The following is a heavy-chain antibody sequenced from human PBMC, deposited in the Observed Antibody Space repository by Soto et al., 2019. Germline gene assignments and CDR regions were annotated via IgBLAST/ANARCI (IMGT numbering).Heavy chain of an antibody. CDR2: IDYSGTA. CDR3: ERITGRHLDY. CDR1: SGSISVTNFF. D-gene: IGHD1-20*01. V-gene: IGHV4-39*01. J-gene: IGHJ4*02. Sequence: SETLSLTCTVSSGSISVTNFFWGWVRQPPGKGLEWIGNIDYSGTAYFSPSLATRVTFHVVTSKNQFSLTLYSVTAADTAVYYCERITGRHLDYWGQGILVTVSS.